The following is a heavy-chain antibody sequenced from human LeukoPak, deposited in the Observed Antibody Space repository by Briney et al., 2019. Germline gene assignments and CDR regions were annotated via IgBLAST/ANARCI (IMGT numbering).Heavy chain of an antibody. CDR2: ISQDGSET. CDR1: GFIFNSFF. J-gene: IGHJ4*02. Sequence: GGSLGLSCAASGFIFNSFFLNWVRLTPGRELEWLASISQDGSETFYMDSVRGRFTISRDNTKNSLYLQMDSLRAEDTAVYFCVRDLGHSRHYFEYWGQGALVTVSS. V-gene: IGHV3-7*01. D-gene: IGHD7-27*01. CDR3: VRDLGHSRHYFEY.